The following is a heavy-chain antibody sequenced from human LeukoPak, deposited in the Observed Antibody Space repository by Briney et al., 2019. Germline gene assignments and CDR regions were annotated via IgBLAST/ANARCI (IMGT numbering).Heavy chain of an antibody. J-gene: IGHJ4*02. CDR1: GFTFSSYA. CDR3: ASGYSGTFDY. D-gene: IGHD3-10*01. V-gene: IGHV3-53*01. Sequence: GGSLRLSCAASGFTFSSYAMHWVRQAPGKGLEWVSVIYSGGSTYYADSVKGRFTISRDNSKNTLYLQMNSLRAEDTAVYYCASGYSGTFDYWGQGTLVTVSS. CDR2: IYSGGST.